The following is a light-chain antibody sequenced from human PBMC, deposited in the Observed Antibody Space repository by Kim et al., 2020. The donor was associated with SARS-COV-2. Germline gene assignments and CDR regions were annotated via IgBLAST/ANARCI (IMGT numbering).Light chain of an antibody. CDR3: QQYNNWPPLT. CDR2: GAS. J-gene: IGKJ4*01. V-gene: IGKV3D-15*01. CDR1: QGVSSN. Sequence: SPGERATLSCRASQGVSSNLAWYQQKPGQAPRLLIYGASTRATGIPARFSGSGSGTEFTLTISSLQSEDFAVYYCQQYNNWPPLTFGGGTKVDIK.